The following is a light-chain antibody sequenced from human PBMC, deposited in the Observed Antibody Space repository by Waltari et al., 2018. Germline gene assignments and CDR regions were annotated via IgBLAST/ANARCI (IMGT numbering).Light chain of an antibody. V-gene: IGLV1-44*01. CDR1: SSNIGSNP. J-gene: IGLJ3*02. CDR2: SNN. Sequence: QSVLTQPPSASGTPGQRVTISCSGSSSNIGSNPVNWYQQFPGTAPKLLIYSNNPRPSGVPDRFSGSKSGTSASLAISGLQSEDEVDYYCAAWDDSLNAWVFGGGTKLTVL. CDR3: AAWDDSLNAWV.